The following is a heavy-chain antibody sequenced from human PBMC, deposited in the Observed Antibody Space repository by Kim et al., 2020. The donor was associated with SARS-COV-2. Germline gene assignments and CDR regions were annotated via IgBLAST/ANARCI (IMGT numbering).Heavy chain of an antibody. J-gene: IGHJ6*02. D-gene: IGHD1-20*01. Sequence: PARKRRVTISVDTSKNQFSLKLSSVTAADTAVYYCARADNWNDYYYYGMDVWGQGTTVTVSS. V-gene: IGHV4-34*01. CDR3: ARADNWNDYYYYGMDV.